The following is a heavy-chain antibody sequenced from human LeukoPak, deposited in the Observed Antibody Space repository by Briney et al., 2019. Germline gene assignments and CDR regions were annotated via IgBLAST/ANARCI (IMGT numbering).Heavy chain of an antibody. D-gene: IGHD3-3*01. CDR2: INPNSGGT. CDR1: GYTFTGYY. Sequence: AASVKVSCKASGYTFTGYYMHWVRQAPGQGLEWMGWINPNSGGTNYAQKFQGRVTMTRDTSISTAYMELSRLRSDDTAVYYCAIRASGYDYYYYYMDVWGKGTTVTVSS. CDR3: AIRASGYDYYYYYMDV. V-gene: IGHV1-2*02. J-gene: IGHJ6*03.